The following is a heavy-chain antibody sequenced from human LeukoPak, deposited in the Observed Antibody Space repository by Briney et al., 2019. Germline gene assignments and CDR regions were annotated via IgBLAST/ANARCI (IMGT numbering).Heavy chain of an antibody. CDR1: GYTFTSHG. CDR3: ARMPPFGYGDYGWFDP. Sequence: ASVKVSCKASGYTFTSHGISWVRQAPGQGLEWMGWISTYNGNTNYAQKFQGRVTITRNTSISTAYMELSSLRSEDTAVYYCARMPPFGYGDYGWFDPWGQGTLVTVSS. D-gene: IGHD4-17*01. V-gene: IGHV1-18*01. J-gene: IGHJ5*02. CDR2: ISTYNGNT.